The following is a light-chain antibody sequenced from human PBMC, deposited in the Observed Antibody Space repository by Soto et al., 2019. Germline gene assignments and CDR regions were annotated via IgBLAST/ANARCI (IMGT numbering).Light chain of an antibody. CDR1: QTVSSW. V-gene: IGKV1-5*03. Sequence: DFQMTQFPSTLSASIGDRVTITCRASQTVSSWLAWYQQKPGKAPKLLIYKASNLESGVPSRFSGSGSGTEFTLTISSLQPDDFATYYCQQYNPYSPYTFGQGTRLEIK. CDR2: KAS. J-gene: IGKJ2*01. CDR3: QQYNPYSPYT.